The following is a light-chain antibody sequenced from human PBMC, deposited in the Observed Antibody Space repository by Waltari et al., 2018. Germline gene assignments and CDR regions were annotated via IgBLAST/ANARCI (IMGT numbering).Light chain of an antibody. Sequence: SAPSPPAPVSACSGQSPTITCTAATTDLPSYNLSACYHHPPHRAPILIIYEATKRPSGISHRFSGAKSGATASLIISGLQADDEADYYCCSYTGSSTSYGCGGGTKVTVL. CDR2: EAT. CDR1: TTDLPSYNL. V-gene: IGLV2-23*01. J-gene: IGLJ1*01. CDR3: CSYTGSSTSYG.